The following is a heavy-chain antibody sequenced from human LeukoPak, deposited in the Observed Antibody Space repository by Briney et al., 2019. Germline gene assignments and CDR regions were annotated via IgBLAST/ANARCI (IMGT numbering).Heavy chain of an antibody. CDR2: IWYDGSNK. Sequence: GRSLRLSCAASGFTFSSYGMHWVRQAPGKGLEWVAVIWYDGSNKYYADSVKGRFTISRDNSKNTLYLQMNSLRAEDTAVYYCAKDRGIVVVTATFDYWGQGTLVTVSS. D-gene: IGHD3-22*01. CDR3: AKDRGIVVVTATFDY. CDR1: GFTFSSYG. J-gene: IGHJ4*02. V-gene: IGHV3-33*06.